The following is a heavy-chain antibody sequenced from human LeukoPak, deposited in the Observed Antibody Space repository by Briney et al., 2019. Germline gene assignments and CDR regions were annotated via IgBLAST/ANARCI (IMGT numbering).Heavy chain of an antibody. Sequence: GGSLRLSCAASGFTFTSYAMSWVRQAPGKGLEWVSTISKSGGITYYADSVKGRFTISRDNSKNTLYLQMNSLRGEDTAVYYCAKDWGMRSTDYWGQGTLVTVSS. CDR2: ISKSGGIT. CDR3: AKDWGMRSTDY. V-gene: IGHV3-23*01. J-gene: IGHJ4*02. D-gene: IGHD2-8*01. CDR1: GFTFTSYA.